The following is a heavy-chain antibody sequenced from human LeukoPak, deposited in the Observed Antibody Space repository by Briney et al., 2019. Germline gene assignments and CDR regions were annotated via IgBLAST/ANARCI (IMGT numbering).Heavy chain of an antibody. Sequence: GGSLTLSCAASGFTFSKYWMLWVRQAPGKGLESVSRINTDGTVTTYADSVKGRFTVSRDSADNTMFLQMSSVRDEDTAVYYCATKQWLAPPPDSWGQGTPVTVSS. CDR1: GFTFSKYW. J-gene: IGHJ4*02. CDR3: ATKQWLAPPPDS. V-gene: IGHV3-74*01. CDR2: INTDGTVT. D-gene: IGHD6-19*01.